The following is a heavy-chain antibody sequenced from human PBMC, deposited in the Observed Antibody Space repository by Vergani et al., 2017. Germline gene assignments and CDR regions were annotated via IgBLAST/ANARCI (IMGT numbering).Heavy chain of an antibody. V-gene: IGHV3-30*02. J-gene: IGHJ3*02. CDR2: IGYDGRIK. D-gene: IGHD5-24*01. CDR3: ASYSLKWLQLVGAFDI. CDR1: GFSFNTYG. Sequence: QVQLVETGGGVVQPGGSLRLYCATSGFSFNTYGAHWVRQAPGKGLEWVAFIGYDGRIKYNVDSVKGRFTISRDTSKKTLSLQMRSLRAEDTAVYYCASYSLKWLQLVGAFDIWGQGTMVTVSS.